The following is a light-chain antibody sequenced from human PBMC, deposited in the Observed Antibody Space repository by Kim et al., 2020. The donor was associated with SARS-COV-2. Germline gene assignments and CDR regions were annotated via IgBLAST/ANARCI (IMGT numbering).Light chain of an antibody. Sequence: SPGERATLSCRASQSVSGSYLAWYQQKPGQAPRLLIYGASSRATGIPDRFSGSGSGTDFTLTITRLEPEDFAVYYCQLYAPSFFTFGPGTKVDIK. CDR2: GAS. CDR1: QSVSGSY. CDR3: QLYAPSFFT. J-gene: IGKJ3*01. V-gene: IGKV3-20*01.